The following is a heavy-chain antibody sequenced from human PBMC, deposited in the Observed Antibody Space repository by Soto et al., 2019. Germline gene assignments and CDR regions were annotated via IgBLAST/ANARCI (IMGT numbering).Heavy chain of an antibody. CDR3: ARDLFPFSTVDNWFDP. V-gene: IGHV3-30*03. CDR2: ISYDGSNK. Sequence: PGGSLRLSCAASGFTFSSYGMHWVRQAPGKGLEWVAVISYDGSNKYYADSVKGRFTISRDNSKNSLDLQMNSLRDEDTAVYYCARDLFPFSTVDNWFDPWGQGTLVTVSS. D-gene: IGHD4-4*01. CDR1: GFTFSSYG. J-gene: IGHJ5*02.